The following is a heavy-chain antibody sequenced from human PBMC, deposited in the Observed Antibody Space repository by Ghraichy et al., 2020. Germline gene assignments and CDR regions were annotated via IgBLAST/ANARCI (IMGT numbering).Heavy chain of an antibody. Sequence: ETLSLTCAVSGGSISGYYWGWIRQPPGKGLEWVGYIHYTGITKYDPSLESRLTLSVDMSKNHFSLGLSSVTAADTAIYYCARLRAMTPTHNFYHSLDFWGLGTTVIVSS. J-gene: IGHJ6*02. CDR1: GGSISGYY. CDR3: ARLRAMTPTHNFYHSLDF. CDR2: IHYTGIT. V-gene: IGHV4-59*01.